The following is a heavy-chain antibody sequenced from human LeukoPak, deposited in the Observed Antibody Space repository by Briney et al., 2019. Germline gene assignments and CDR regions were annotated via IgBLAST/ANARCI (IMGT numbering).Heavy chain of an antibody. J-gene: IGHJ6*03. D-gene: IGHD4-23*01. Sequence: PGGSLRLSCAASGFTVSSNYMSWVRQAPGKGLEWVSVIYSGGSTYYADSVKGRFTISRDNSKYTLYLQMNSLRAEDTAVYYCARGRDDYGGNGGMDVWGKGTTVTVSS. CDR2: IYSGGST. CDR3: ARGRDDYGGNGGMDV. V-gene: IGHV3-53*01. CDR1: GFTVSSNY.